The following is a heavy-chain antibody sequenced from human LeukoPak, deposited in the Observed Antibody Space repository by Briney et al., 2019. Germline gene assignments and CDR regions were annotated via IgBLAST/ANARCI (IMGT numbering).Heavy chain of an antibody. CDR3: ARARKLLWFRELGPNWFDP. V-gene: IGHV1-2*02. CDR1: GYTFTGYY. J-gene: IGHJ5*02. Sequence: VASVKVSCKASGYTFTGYYMHWVRQAPGQGLEWMGWINPNSGGTNYAQKFQGRVTMTRDTSISTAYMELSRLRSDDTAVYYCARARKLLWFRELGPNWFDPWGQGTLVTVSS. CDR2: INPNSGGT. D-gene: IGHD3-10*01.